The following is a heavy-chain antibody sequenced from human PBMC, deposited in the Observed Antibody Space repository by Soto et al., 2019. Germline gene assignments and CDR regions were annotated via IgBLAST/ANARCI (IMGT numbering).Heavy chain of an antibody. V-gene: IGHV3-48*03. CDR1: GFTFSSYE. Sequence: EVQLVESGGGLVQPGGSLRLSCAASGFTFSSYEMNWVRQAPGKGLEWVSYISSSGSTIYYADSVKGRFTISRDNSKNTLYLQNNRLRAEDTAVDYCARSNRITIFGVVIGGGAYGMDVWGQGTTVTVSS. D-gene: IGHD3-3*01. J-gene: IGHJ6*02. CDR2: ISSSGSTI. CDR3: ARSNRITIFGVVIGGGAYGMDV.